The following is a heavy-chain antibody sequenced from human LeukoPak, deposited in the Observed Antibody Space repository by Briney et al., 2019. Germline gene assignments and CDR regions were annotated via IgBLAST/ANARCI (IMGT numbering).Heavy chain of an antibody. CDR3: ARDSVTYSTPDY. Sequence: GGSLRLSCAASGFTVTSNYMSWVRQAPGKGLEWVSFIYGGDSAYYADSVKGRFTISTDSSKNTLFLQMNGLRAEDTAVYYCARDSVTYSTPDYWGQGTLVTVSS. D-gene: IGHD6-13*01. CDR1: GFTVTSNY. CDR2: IYGGDSA. J-gene: IGHJ4*02. V-gene: IGHV3-53*01.